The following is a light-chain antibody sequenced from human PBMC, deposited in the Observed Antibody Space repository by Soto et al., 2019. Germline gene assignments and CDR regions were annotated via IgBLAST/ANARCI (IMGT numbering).Light chain of an antibody. Sequence: EIVLTQSPGTLSLSPGERATLSCRASQSVSSSYLAWYQQKPGQAPRLLIYGASSMATGIPYRFSGSGSGTDFTLTISRLEPEDFAVYYCQQYGSSPPVTFGQGTKVEIK. CDR1: QSVSSSY. CDR2: GAS. J-gene: IGKJ1*01. CDR3: QQYGSSPPVT. V-gene: IGKV3-20*01.